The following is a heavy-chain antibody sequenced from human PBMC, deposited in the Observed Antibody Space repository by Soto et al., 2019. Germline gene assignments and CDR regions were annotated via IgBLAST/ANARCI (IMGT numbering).Heavy chain of an antibody. D-gene: IGHD3-10*01. Sequence: EVQLVESGGGLVQPGGSLRLSCAVSGFTYGAYEMDWVRQAPGKGLEWVAYISSSGSIRFYADSVQGRFTISRDNANNSLYLQMNSPRAEDTAVYYCARELRTLDRGVTYSMDVWGQGTTVTVTS. V-gene: IGHV3-48*03. CDR2: ISSSGSIR. CDR3: ARELRTLDRGVTYSMDV. CDR1: GFTYGAYE. J-gene: IGHJ6*02.